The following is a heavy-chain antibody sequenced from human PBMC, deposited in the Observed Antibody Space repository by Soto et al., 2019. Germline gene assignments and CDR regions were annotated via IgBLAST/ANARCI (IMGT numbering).Heavy chain of an antibody. D-gene: IGHD2-15*01. V-gene: IGHV4-31*03. CDR1: GGSISRGGFY. CDR3: ATSPPGSDYYFDY. Sequence: QVQLQESGPGLVKPSQTLSLTCTVSGGSISRGGFYWSWIRQHPGKGLEWIGYIYYRGSTYYNPYLMSRVTISVDASKNQFCLKMNSVTAADTAVYFCATSPPGSDYYFDYWGQGTLVTVSS. CDR2: IYYRGST. J-gene: IGHJ4*02.